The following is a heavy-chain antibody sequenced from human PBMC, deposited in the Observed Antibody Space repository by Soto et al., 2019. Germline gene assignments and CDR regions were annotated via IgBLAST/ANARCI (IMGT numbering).Heavy chain of an antibody. CDR2: IYPGDSDT. CDR3: ARRSNQNYYYYGMDV. Sequence: GESLNISCKGSGYSFTSYWIGLVRQMPGKGLEWMGIIYPGDSDTRYSPSFQGQVTISADKSISTAYLQWSSLKASDTAMYYCARRSNQNYYYYGMDVWGQGTTVTVSS. CDR1: GYSFTSYW. V-gene: IGHV5-51*01. J-gene: IGHJ6*02. D-gene: IGHD4-4*01.